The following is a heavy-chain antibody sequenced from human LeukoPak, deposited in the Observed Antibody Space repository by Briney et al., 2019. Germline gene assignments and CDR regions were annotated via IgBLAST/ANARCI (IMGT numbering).Heavy chain of an antibody. Sequence: GRSLRLSCAASGFTFDDYAMHWVRHAPGKGLEWVSGISWNSGSIDYADSVKGRFTISRDNAKNSLYLQMNSLRAEDTALYYCAKSPGIAAAGLDYWGQATLVTVSS. CDR1: GFTFDDYA. CDR2: ISWNSGSI. D-gene: IGHD6-13*01. J-gene: IGHJ4*02. CDR3: AKSPGIAAAGLDY. V-gene: IGHV3-9*01.